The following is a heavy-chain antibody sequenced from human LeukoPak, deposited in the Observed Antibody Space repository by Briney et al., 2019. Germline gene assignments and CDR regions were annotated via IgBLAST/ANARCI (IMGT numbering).Heavy chain of an antibody. V-gene: IGHV4-59*01. CDR1: GGSISSYY. D-gene: IGHD5-18*01. CDR2: IYYSGST. Sequence: PSETLSLTCTVSGGSISSYYWSWIRQPPGKGLEWIGYIYYSGSTNYNPSLKSRVTISVDTSKNQFSLKLSSVTAADTAAYYCARGRYSYGSPPYYFDYWGQGTLVTVSS. CDR3: ARGRYSYGSPPYYFDY. J-gene: IGHJ4*02.